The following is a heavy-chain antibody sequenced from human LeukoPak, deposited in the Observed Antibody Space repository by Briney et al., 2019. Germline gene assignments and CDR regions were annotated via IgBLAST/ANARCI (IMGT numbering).Heavy chain of an antibody. D-gene: IGHD6-13*01. Sequence: GGSLRLSCAASGFTFSSYWMSWVRQAPGKGLEWVANIKKDGSQTFYVDSVKGRFTISRDNAKNSLYLQMNSLRVEDTAVYYCSSWPHNDYWGQGTLVTVSS. CDR2: IKKDGSQT. V-gene: IGHV3-7*02. CDR1: GFTFSSYW. CDR3: SSWPHNDY. J-gene: IGHJ4*02.